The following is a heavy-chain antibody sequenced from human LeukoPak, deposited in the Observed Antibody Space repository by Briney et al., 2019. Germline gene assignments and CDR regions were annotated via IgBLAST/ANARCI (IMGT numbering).Heavy chain of an antibody. CDR1: GGTFSSYA. Sequence: GASVKVSCKASGGTFSSYAISWVRQAPGQGLEWMGRIIPILGIANYAQKFQGRVTITADKSTSTAYMELSSLGSEDTAVYYCARGVVGAANWFDPWGQGTLVTVSS. J-gene: IGHJ5*02. CDR2: IIPILGIA. CDR3: ARGVVGAANWFDP. V-gene: IGHV1-69*04. D-gene: IGHD1-26*01.